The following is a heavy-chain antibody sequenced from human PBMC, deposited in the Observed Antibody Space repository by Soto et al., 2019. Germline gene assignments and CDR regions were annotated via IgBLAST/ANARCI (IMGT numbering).Heavy chain of an antibody. V-gene: IGHV4-4*07. CDR2: IYTSGST. CDR1: GGSISSYY. J-gene: IGHJ5*02. Sequence: SETLSLTCTVSGGSISSYYWSWIRQPAGKGLEWIGRIYTSGSTNYNPSLKSRVTMSVDTSENQFSLKLSSVTAADTAVYYCARAWSSSSWRNWFDPWGQGTLVTVSS. CDR3: ARAWSSSSWRNWFDP. D-gene: IGHD6-13*01.